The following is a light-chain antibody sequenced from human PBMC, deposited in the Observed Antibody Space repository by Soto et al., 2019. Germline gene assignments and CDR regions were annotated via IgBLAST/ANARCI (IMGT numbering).Light chain of an antibody. J-gene: IGLJ1*01. CDR1: SSDIGGYNY. CDR2: EVN. V-gene: IGLV2-14*01. Sequence: QSALTQPASVSGSPGQSITISCTGTSSDIGGYNYVSWYQQHPGTAPKLMIYEVNNRPSGVSDRFSGSKSGNTASLTISGLQAEDEADYYCSSYTSSSTPYVFGTGTKLTVL. CDR3: SSYTSSSTPYV.